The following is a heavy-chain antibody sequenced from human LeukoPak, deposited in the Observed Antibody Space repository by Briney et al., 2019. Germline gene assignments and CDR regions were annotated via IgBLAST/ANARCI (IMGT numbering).Heavy chain of an antibody. CDR2: XNPNXGGT. V-gene: IGHV1-2*02. Sequence: XNPNXGGTNYAQKFQGRVTMTRDTSISTAYMELSRLRSDDTAVYYCARDGVAAAGTNPLHNWFDPWGQGTLVTVSS. J-gene: IGHJ5*02. D-gene: IGHD6-13*01. CDR3: ARDGVAAAGTNPLHNWFDP.